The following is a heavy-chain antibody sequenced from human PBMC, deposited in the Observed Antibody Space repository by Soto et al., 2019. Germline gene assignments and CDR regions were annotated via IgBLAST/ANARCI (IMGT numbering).Heavy chain of an antibody. CDR1: GFTFGNYW. CDR2: VRKDGSVE. CDR3: ARDANDRDSSVYYDVFDV. V-gene: IGHV3-7*05. D-gene: IGHD3-22*01. Sequence: QLMQSGGGLVQPGGSLRLSCAAYGFTFGNYWMTWVRQAPGKGLEWVAKVRKDGSVEHYLDSVNGRFSVSRDNAKESLYLQMSSLRIEDTAVYYCARDANDRDSSVYYDVFDVWGQGTMVTVSS. J-gene: IGHJ3*01.